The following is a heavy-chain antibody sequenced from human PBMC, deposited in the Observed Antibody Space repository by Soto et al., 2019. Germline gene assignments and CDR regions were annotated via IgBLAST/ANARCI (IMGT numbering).Heavy chain of an antibody. CDR3: AHRVGLQGIWNGGYFDF. Sequence: QVTLEESGPTRVKPTQTLTLTCTFSGFSLATSGVGVGWVRQPPGKALERLALIYWDDDKRYSPSLRSRLTVTKDTSRNQVVLTMTNMDHVDTATYYCAHRVGLQGIWNGGYFDFWGQGALVTVSS. CDR2: IYWDDDK. J-gene: IGHJ4*02. V-gene: IGHV2-5*02. D-gene: IGHD1-1*01. CDR1: GFSLATSGVG.